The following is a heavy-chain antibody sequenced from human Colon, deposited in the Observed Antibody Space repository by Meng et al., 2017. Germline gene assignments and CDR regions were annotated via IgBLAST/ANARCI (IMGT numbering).Heavy chain of an antibody. CDR1: GFSLSTSGVG. Sequence: SGPTLVKPTQTLMLTCTFSGFSLSTSGVGVGWIRQPPGKALEWLAHIYWDDDKRYSPSLRSRLTVTKDTSKNQVVLTMTNMDPVDTATYYCAQRNSGSYYHWSQGTLVTVSS. V-gene: IGHV2-5*02. D-gene: IGHD1-26*01. J-gene: IGHJ4*02. CDR2: IYWDDDK. CDR3: AQRNSGSYYH.